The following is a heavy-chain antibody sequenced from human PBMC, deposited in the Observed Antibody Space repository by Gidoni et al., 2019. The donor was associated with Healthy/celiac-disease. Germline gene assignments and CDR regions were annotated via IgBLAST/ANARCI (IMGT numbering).Heavy chain of an antibody. Sequence: EVQLVESGGGLVQPGGSLRLSCAASGFTFSSYDMHWVRQATGKGLEWVSAIGTAGDTYYPGSVKCRFTISRENAKNSLYLQMNSLRAGDTAVYYCARGRYYYDSSGYYGGYFDYWGQGTLVTVSS. D-gene: IGHD3-22*01. V-gene: IGHV3-13*01. CDR3: ARGRYYYDSSGYYGGYFDY. CDR1: GFTFSSYD. J-gene: IGHJ4*02. CDR2: IGTAGDT.